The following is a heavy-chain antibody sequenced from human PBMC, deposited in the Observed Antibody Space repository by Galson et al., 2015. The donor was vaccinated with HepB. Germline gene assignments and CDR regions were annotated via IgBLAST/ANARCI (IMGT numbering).Heavy chain of an antibody. CDR2: IRYDGSNK. D-gene: IGHD1-26*01. V-gene: IGHV3-30*02. CDR3: AKCERRWELQCYYYGMDV. J-gene: IGHJ6*02. CDR1: GFTFSSYG. Sequence: SLRLSCAASGFTFSSYGMHWVRQAPGKGLEWVAFIRYDGSNKYYADSVKGRFTISRDNSKNTLYLQMNSLRAEDTAVYYCAKCERRWELQCYYYGMDVWGQGTTVTVAS.